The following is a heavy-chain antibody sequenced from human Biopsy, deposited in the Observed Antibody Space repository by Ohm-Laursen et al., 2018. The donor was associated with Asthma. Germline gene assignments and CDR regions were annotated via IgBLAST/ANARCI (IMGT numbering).Heavy chain of an antibody. CDR2: IYSGGTS. V-gene: IGHV3-53*01. J-gene: IGHJ4*02. CDR1: GFTVSRDH. CDR3: ARGDSSGWSHYYFDY. D-gene: IGHD6-19*01. Sequence: CAASGFTVSRDHMFWVRQAPGKGLEWVSVIYSGGTSHTADSVRGRFTISRDFSKNTLHLQMHSLRVEDTAVYYCARGDSSGWSHYYFDYWGQGTLVTVSS.